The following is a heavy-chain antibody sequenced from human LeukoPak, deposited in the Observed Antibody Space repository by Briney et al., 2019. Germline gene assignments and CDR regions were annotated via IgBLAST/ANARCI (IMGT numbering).Heavy chain of an antibody. CDR2: IIPIFGTA. J-gene: IGHJ4*02. CDR3: AVGEGDSSGSLRAYLDY. D-gene: IGHD3-22*01. CDR1: GGTFSSYA. Sequence: SVKVSCKASGGTFSSYAISWVRQAPGQGLEWMGRIIPIFGTANYAQKFQGRVTITTDESTSTAYMELSSLRSEDTAVYYCAVGEGDSSGSLRAYLDYWGQGTLVTVSS. V-gene: IGHV1-69*05.